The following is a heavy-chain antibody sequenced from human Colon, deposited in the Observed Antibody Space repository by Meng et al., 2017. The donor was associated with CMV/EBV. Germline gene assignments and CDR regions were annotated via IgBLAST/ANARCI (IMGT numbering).Heavy chain of an antibody. CDR3: ARDLNFWSGYYDY. CDR2: INGDGSST. D-gene: IGHD3-3*01. V-gene: IGHV3-74*01. Sequence: GGSLRLSCVASGFTYSNYWMHWVRQTPGKGLVWVSLINGDGSSTRYGDSVKGRFTTSRDNAKNTIYLEMNSLRAEDTGVYFCARDLNFWSGYYDYWGQGTLVTVSS. J-gene: IGHJ4*02. CDR1: GFTYSNYW.